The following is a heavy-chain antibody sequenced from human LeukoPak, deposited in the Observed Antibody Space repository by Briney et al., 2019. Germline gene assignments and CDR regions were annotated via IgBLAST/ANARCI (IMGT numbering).Heavy chain of an antibody. V-gene: IGHV3-13*01. CDR2: IGTASDT. D-gene: IGHD1-1*01. CDR3: ARGPPRGKYYYMDV. J-gene: IGHJ6*03. CDR1: GLTFSSFD. Sequence: QSGGSLRLSCAASGLTFSSFDMHWVRQPTGQGLEWVSTIGTASDTYYPGSVEGRFTLSRDNAKNSLYLQMNSLTAGDTAVYYCARGPPRGKYYYMDVWGKGTTVTVSS.